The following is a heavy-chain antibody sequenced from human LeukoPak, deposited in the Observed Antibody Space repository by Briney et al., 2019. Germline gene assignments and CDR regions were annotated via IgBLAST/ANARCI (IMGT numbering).Heavy chain of an antibody. Sequence: GGSLRLSCAASGFTFRTYAMSWVRQAPGKGLEWVSSISGSTTNTFYADSVAGRFIISRDNSKNTLFLQLNSLRVEDTAVYYCAKEGGYSYGDLDYYYFMDVWGQGTTVTVSS. D-gene: IGHD5-18*01. CDR2: ISGSTTNT. V-gene: IGHV3-23*01. J-gene: IGHJ6*03. CDR1: GFTFRTYA. CDR3: AKEGGYSYGDLDYYYFMDV.